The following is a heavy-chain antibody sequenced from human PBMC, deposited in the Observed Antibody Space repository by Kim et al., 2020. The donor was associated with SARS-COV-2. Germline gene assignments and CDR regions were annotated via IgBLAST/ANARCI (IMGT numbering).Heavy chain of an antibody. J-gene: IGHJ4*02. D-gene: IGHD6-19*01. Sequence: GESLKISCKGSGYSFTSYWISWVRQMPGKGLEWMGRIDPSDSYTNYSPSFQGHVTISADKSISTVYLQWSSLKASDTAMYYCARLRRPYSSGWLVTVNDYWGQGTLVTVSS. CDR1: GYSFTSYW. CDR2: IDPSDSYT. V-gene: IGHV5-10-1*01. CDR3: ARLRRPYSSGWLVTVNDY.